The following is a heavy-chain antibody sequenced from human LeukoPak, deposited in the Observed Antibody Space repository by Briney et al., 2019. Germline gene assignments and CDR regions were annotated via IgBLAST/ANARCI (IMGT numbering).Heavy chain of an antibody. V-gene: IGHV3-48*01. CDR3: ARDGHSSGWYYFDY. Sequence: GGSLRLSCAASGFTFSSDDMNWVRQAPGKGLEWLSYISGSSSTIYYADSVKGRFTISRDNSKNTLYLQMNSLRAEDTAVYYCARDGHSSGWYYFDYWGQGTLVTVSS. D-gene: IGHD6-19*01. CDR2: ISGSSSTI. CDR1: GFTFSSDD. J-gene: IGHJ4*02.